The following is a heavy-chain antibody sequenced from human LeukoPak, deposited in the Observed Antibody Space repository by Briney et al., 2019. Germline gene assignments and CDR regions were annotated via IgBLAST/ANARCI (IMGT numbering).Heavy chain of an antibody. V-gene: IGHV4-30-4*08. Sequence: SETLSLTRTVSGGSISSGDYYWSWIRQPPGKGLEWIGYIYYSGSTYYNPSLKSRVTISVDTSKNQFSLKLSSVAAADTAVYYCARASSTSLYFDYWGQGTLVTVSS. CDR2: IYYSGST. CDR3: ARASSTSLYFDY. J-gene: IGHJ4*02. CDR1: GGSISSGDYY. D-gene: IGHD2-2*01.